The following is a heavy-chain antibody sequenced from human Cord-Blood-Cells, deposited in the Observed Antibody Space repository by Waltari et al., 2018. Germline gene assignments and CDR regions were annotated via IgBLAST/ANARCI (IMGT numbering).Heavy chain of an antibody. V-gene: IGHV1-8*01. CDR2: MNPNSGNT. CDR3: AREYSSSSRGYYYGMDV. J-gene: IGHJ6*02. D-gene: IGHD6-6*01. CDR1: GYTFTSYD. Sequence: QVQLVQSGAEVKKPGASVKVSCKASGYTFTSYDINWVRQATGQGLEWMGWMNPNSGNTGYAQKFQGRVTRTRNTSISTAYMELSSLRSEDTAVYYCAREYSSSSRGYYYGMDVWGQGTTVTVSS.